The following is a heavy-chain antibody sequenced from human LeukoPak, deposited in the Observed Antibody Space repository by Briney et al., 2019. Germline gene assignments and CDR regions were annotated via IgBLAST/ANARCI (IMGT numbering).Heavy chain of an antibody. D-gene: IGHD1-7*01. CDR3: ARGFAEEGTTTGAFDI. J-gene: IGHJ3*02. CDR2: INPNSGGT. CDR1: GYTFSGCY. V-gene: IGHV1-2*02. Sequence: ASVKVSCKASGYTFSGCYVHWVRQAPGQGLEWMGWINPNSGGTNYAQKFQGRVTMTRDTSISTAYMELRRPGSDDTAVYYCARGFAEEGTTTGAFDIWGHGTMVTVSS.